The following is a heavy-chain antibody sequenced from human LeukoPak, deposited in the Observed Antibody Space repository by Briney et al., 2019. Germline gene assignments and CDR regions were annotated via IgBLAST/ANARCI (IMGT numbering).Heavy chain of an antibody. D-gene: IGHD2-2*02. V-gene: IGHV4-39*07. CDR1: GGLISISTYY. CDR3: AQQGRYCSSTSCDIVDY. CDR2: IYYSGTT. Sequence: SETLSLTCTVSGGLISISTYYWGWIRQPPGKGLEWIGSIYYSGTTHYNPSLKSRVTIAVDTSKNQFSLKLISVTAADTAVYYCAQQGRYCSSTSCDIVDYWGQGTLVTVSS. J-gene: IGHJ4*02.